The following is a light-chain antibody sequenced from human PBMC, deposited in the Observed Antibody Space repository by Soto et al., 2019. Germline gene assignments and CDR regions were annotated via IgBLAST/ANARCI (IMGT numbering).Light chain of an antibody. CDR2: SNN. J-gene: IGLJ1*01. CDR3: AAWDDSLNGNV. Sequence: QSALTQPLSASGTPGQRVTISCSGSSSNIGRNTVSWYQQLPGTAPKLLIYSNNQRPSGVPDRFSGSKSGTSASLAISGLQSEDEADYYCAAWDDSLNGNVFGTGTKVTVL. CDR1: SSNIGRNT. V-gene: IGLV1-44*01.